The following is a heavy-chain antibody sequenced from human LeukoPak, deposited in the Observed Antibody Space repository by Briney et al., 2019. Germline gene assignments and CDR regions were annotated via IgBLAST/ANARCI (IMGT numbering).Heavy chain of an antibody. V-gene: IGHV3-23*01. CDR3: AKWXGNFVVVVGATEEDALDX. J-gene: IGHJ3*01. D-gene: IGHD2-15*01. CDR1: GFSFSSYA. Sequence: GGSLRLSCAASGFSFSSYAMSWVRQAPGKGLEWVSGISGSGGSTYYADSVKGRFTISRDNSKNTLYLEMNSLRADDTAVYCAKWXGNFVVVVGATEEDALDXWGQGXMVT. CDR2: ISGSGGST.